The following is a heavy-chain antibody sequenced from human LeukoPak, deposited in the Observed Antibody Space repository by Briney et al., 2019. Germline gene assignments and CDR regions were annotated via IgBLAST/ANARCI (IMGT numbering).Heavy chain of an antibody. CDR2: IIPILGIA. CDR3: ARSRNYDSSGYYDYYYYGMDV. D-gene: IGHD3-22*01. Sequence: KVSCKASGGTFSSYAISWVRQDPGQGLEWMGRIIPILGIANYAQKFQGRVTITADKSTSTAYMELSSLRSEDTAVYYCARSRNYDSSGYYDYYYYGMDVWGQGTTVTVSS. J-gene: IGHJ6*02. V-gene: IGHV1-69*04. CDR1: GGTFSSYA.